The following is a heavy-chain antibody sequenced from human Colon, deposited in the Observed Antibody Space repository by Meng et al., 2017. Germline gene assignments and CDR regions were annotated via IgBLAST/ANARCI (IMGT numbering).Heavy chain of an antibody. V-gene: IGHV3-23*01. Sequence: GESLKISCVASGFTFTNSGMTWVRQSPGKGLEWVSGIDMSGDIAYYADSVKGRFIISRDNSKNTVFLQMYSLRAEDTAIYYCAQGLITGTKIPTDGWGQGTLVTVSS. CDR3: AQGLITGTKIPTDG. CDR1: GFTFTNSG. D-gene: IGHD1-20*01. J-gene: IGHJ4*02. CDR2: IDMSGDIA.